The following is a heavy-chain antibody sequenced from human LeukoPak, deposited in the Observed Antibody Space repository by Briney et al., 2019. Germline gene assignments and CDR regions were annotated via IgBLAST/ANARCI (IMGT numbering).Heavy chain of an antibody. Sequence: GGSLRLSCAASGFTFGSCYINWVRQAPGKGLEWVSSSSDFGSSHQADSVKGRFTTSRDNAKYSVHLQMNRLRVDDTAIYYCARHSGGDGYNYNGMDVWGQGTMVTVSS. CDR1: GFTFGSCY. J-gene: IGHJ6*02. D-gene: IGHD6-19*01. CDR3: ARHSGGDGYNYNGMDV. CDR2: SSDFGSS. V-gene: IGHV3-21*06.